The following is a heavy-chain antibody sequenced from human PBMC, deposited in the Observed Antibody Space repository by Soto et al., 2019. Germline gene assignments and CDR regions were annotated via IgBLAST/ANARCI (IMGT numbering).Heavy chain of an antibody. J-gene: IGHJ4*02. CDR3: ARPKGSSISGYDYDDY. Sequence: QVQLVQSGAEVKQPGSSVKVACKTSGGTFSTYAFYWVRHAPGQGLAWMGALIPLFGTADYAQKFQGRVTSTAAESTSTAYMELSRLRTDDTAVYYSARPKGSSISGYDYDDYWGQGNLVNVSS. D-gene: IGHD5-12*01. CDR1: GGTFSTYA. CDR2: LIPLFGTA. V-gene: IGHV1-69*01.